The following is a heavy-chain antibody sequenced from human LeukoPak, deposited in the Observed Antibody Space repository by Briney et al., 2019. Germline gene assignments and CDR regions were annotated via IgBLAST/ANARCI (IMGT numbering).Heavy chain of an antibody. Sequence: KPSETLSLTCTVSGGSISSSSYYWGWIRQPPGKGLEWIGSIYYSGSTYYNPSLKSRVTISVDTSKNQFSLKLSSVTAADTAVYYCARGPSYCGGDCYSDYWGQGTLVTVSS. CDR2: IYYSGST. D-gene: IGHD2-21*02. CDR1: GGSISSSSYY. V-gene: IGHV4-39*07. J-gene: IGHJ4*02. CDR3: ARGPSYCGGDCYSDY.